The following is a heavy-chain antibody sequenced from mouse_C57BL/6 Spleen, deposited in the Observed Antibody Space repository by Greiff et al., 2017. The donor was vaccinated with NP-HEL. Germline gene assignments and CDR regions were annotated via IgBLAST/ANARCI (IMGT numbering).Heavy chain of an antibody. CDR2: INPGSGGT. J-gene: IGHJ4*01. Sequence: QVQLQQSGAELVRPGTSVKVSCKASGYAFTNYLIEWVKQRPGQGLEWIGVINPGSGGTNYNEKFKGKATLTADKSSSTAYMQLSSLTSEDSAVYFCARYDYEDAMDYWGQGTSVTGSS. CDR3: ARYDYEDAMDY. D-gene: IGHD2-4*01. V-gene: IGHV1-54*01. CDR1: GYAFTNYL.